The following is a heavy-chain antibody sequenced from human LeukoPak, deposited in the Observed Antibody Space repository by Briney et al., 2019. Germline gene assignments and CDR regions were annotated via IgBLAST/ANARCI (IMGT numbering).Heavy chain of an antibody. V-gene: IGHV4-34*01. CDR2: INHSEST. Sequence: SETLSLTCAVYGGSFSGYYWSWIRQPPGKGLEWIGEINHSESTNYNPSLKSRVTISVDTSKNQFSLKLSSVTAADTAVYYCASTYYDFWGGYYSASFDYWGQGTLVTVSS. D-gene: IGHD3-3*01. CDR1: GGSFSGYY. J-gene: IGHJ4*02. CDR3: ASTYYDFWGGYYSASFDY.